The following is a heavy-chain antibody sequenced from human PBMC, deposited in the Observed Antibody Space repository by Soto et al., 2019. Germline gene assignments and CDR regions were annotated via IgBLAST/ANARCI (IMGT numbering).Heavy chain of an antibody. CDR3: ALGYCSGGSCQDYYYYNMDV. CDR2: MNPNSGNT. CDR1: GYTFTSYD. J-gene: IGHJ6*03. D-gene: IGHD2-15*01. V-gene: IGHV1-8*01. Sequence: QVQLVQSGAEVKKPGASVKVSCKASGYTFTSYDINWVRQATGQGLEWMGWMNPNSGNTGYAQKFQGRGTMTRNTSITTAYMELSSLRSEDTAVYYCALGYCSGGSCQDYYYYNMDVWGRGTTVTVSS.